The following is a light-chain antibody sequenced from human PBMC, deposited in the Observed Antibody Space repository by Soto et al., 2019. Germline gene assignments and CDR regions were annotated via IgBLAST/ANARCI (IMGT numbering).Light chain of an antibody. V-gene: IGKV3-20*01. J-gene: IGKJ5*01. CDR1: QSVSSY. CDR3: QQYGSSPIT. Sequence: EIVLPQSPVTLSLSPGARSPLSCRASQSVSSYLAWYQQNPGQAPRLLIYDASNRATGIPDRFSGSGSGTDFTLTISRLEPEDFAVYYCQQYGSSPITFGQGTRLEIK. CDR2: DAS.